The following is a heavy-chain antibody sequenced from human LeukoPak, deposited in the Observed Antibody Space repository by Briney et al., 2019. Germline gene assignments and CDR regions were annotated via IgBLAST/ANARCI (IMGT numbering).Heavy chain of an antibody. CDR3: ARALTDFWSGYSRDDAFDI. D-gene: IGHD3-3*01. CDR2: ISAYSGNT. J-gene: IGHJ3*02. Sequence: ASVKVSCKASGYTFTNYGISWVRQAPGQGLEWMEWISAYSGNTNYAQKLQGRVTMTTDTSTSTAYMELRSLRSDDTAVYYCARALTDFWSGYSRDDAFDIWGQGTMVTVSS. CDR1: GYTFTNYG. V-gene: IGHV1-18*01.